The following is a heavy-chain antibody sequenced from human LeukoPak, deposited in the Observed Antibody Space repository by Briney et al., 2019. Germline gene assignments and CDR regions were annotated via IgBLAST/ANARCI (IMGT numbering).Heavy chain of an antibody. V-gene: IGHV3-48*02. D-gene: IGHD4-17*01. J-gene: IGHJ4*02. CDR2: ISFSSSTV. CDR1: GLTFSSYA. CDR3: ARGETAVTSSLNY. Sequence: GGSLRLSCAASGLTFSSYAMNWVRQAPGKGLEWVSYISFSSSTVYYADSVKGRFTISRDNAKNSLYLQMNSLRDDDTAVYHCARGETAVTSSLNYWGQGTLVTVSS.